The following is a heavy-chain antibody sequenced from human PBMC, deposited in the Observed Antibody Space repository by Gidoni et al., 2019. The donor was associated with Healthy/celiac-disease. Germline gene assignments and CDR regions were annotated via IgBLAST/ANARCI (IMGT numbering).Heavy chain of an antibody. CDR3: ARTGYCSGGSCYTDDAFDI. Sequence: QVQLVQSGAEVKKPGASVKFSCKASGYTLTSYGISWVRQAPGQGLEWMGWISAYNGNTNYAQKLQGRVTMTTDTSTSAAYMELRSLRSDDTAVYYCARTGYCSGGSCYTDDAFDIWGQGTMVTVSS. CDR1: GYTLTSYG. D-gene: IGHD2-15*01. CDR2: ISAYNGNT. J-gene: IGHJ3*02. V-gene: IGHV1-18*01.